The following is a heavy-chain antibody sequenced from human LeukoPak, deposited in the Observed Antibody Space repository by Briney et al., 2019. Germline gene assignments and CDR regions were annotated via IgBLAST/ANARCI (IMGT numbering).Heavy chain of an antibody. CDR1: VFTFSSYE. CDR2: ISSSGSTI. CDR3: ASGFSSYFDY. Sequence: GGSLRLSCAASVFTFSSYEMNWVRQAPGKGLEWVSYISSSGSTIYYADSVKGRFTISRDNAKNSLYLQMNSLRAEDTAVYYCASGFSSYFDYWGQGTLVTVSS. V-gene: IGHV3-48*03. D-gene: IGHD6-6*01. J-gene: IGHJ4*02.